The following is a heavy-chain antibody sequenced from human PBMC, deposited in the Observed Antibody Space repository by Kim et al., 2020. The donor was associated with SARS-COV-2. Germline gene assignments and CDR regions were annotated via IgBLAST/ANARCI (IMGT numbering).Heavy chain of an antibody. V-gene: IGHV4-61*01. J-gene: IGHJ4*02. CDR3: ARGDLIWFGELLGANY. CDR1: GGSVSSGSYY. D-gene: IGHD3-10*01. Sequence: SETLSLTCTVSGGSVSSGSYYWSWIRQPPGKGLEWIGYIYYSGSTNYNPSLKSRVTISVDTSKNQFSLKLSSVTAADTAVYYCARGDLIWFGELLGANYWGQGTLVTVSS. CDR2: IYYSGST.